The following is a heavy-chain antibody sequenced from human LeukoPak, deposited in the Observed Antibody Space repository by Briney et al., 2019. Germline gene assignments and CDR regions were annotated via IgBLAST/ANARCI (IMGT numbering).Heavy chain of an antibody. J-gene: IGHJ3*02. V-gene: IGHV4-38-2*02. CDR3: ARDRSQLSSSLGVAFDI. D-gene: IGHD6-6*01. CDR2: TYHSGTS. CDR1: GYSISNGYY. Sequence: PSETLSLTCTVSGYSISNGYYWGWIRRPPGKGLEWIGTTYHSGTSYYNPSLKSRVTISVDTSKNQFSLKVSSVTAADTAVYYCARDRSQLSSSLGVAFDIWGQGTMVTVSS.